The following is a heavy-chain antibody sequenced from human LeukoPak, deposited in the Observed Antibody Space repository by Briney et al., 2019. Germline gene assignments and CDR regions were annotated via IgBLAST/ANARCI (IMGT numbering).Heavy chain of an antibody. J-gene: IGHJ4*02. Sequence: GGPLRLSCAASGFTFSSYGMHWVRQAPGKGLEWVAFIRYDGSNKYYADSVKGRFTISRDNSKNTLYLQMNSLRAEDTAVYYCAKEPRVGATTRFYFDYWGQGTLVTVSS. CDR2: IRYDGSNK. V-gene: IGHV3-30*02. D-gene: IGHD1-26*01. CDR3: AKEPRVGATTRFYFDY. CDR1: GFTFSSYG.